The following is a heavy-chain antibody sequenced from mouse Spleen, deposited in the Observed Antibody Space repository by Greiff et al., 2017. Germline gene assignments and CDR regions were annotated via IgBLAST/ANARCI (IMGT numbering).Heavy chain of an antibody. Sequence: DVHLVESGGGLVQPGGSLRLSCATSGFTFIDYYMSWVRQPPGKALEWLGFIRNRPNGYTTEYSASVKGRFTISRDNSRSILYLQMNTLRAEDSATYYCARDKDSYAMDYWGQGTSVTVSS. V-gene: IGHV7-3*02. CDR2: IRNRPNGYTT. CDR1: GFTFIDYY. J-gene: IGHJ4*01. CDR3: ARDKDSYAMDY.